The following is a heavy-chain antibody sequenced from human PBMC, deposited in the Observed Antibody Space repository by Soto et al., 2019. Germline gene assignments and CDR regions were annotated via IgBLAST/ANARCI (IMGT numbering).Heavy chain of an antibody. D-gene: IGHD6-19*01. Sequence: SVKVSCKASGFTFTSSAVQWVRQARGQRLEWIGWLVVGSGNTNYAQKFQERVTITRDMSTSTAYMELSSLRSEDTAVYYCAAGPEAGQYYYYGMDVWGQGTTVTV. J-gene: IGHJ6*02. CDR3: AAGPEAGQYYYYGMDV. V-gene: IGHV1-58*01. CDR2: LVVGSGNT. CDR1: GFTFTSSA.